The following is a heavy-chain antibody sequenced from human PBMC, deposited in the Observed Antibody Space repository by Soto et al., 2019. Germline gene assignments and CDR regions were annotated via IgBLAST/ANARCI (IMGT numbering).Heavy chain of an antibody. CDR3: ARDRSIGGFDY. J-gene: IGHJ4*02. CDR1: GFTFSSYW. V-gene: IGHV3-7*03. Sequence: GGSLRLSCAASGFTFSSYWMSWFRQAPGKGLEWVANIKQDGSEKYYVDSVKGRFTISRDNTKNSLYLQMNSLRAEDTAVYYCARDRSIGGFDYWGQGTLVTVSS. D-gene: IGHD3-16*01. CDR2: IKQDGSEK.